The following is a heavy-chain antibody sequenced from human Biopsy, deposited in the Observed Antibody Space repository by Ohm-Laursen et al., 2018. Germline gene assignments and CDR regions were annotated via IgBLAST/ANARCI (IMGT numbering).Heavy chain of an antibody. CDR3: ARDLLEWSLPS. V-gene: IGHV1-2*02. D-gene: IGHD3-3*01. J-gene: IGHJ4*02. Sequence: ASVKVSCKASGDAFLGYYLHWVRQAPGQGLEWMGSIYPNSGDTDFAQKFQGRVSMTRDTSVSTAYLEPSSLRSDDTAIYYCARDLLEWSLPSWGQGTLVTVSS. CDR2: IYPNSGDT. CDR1: GDAFLGYY.